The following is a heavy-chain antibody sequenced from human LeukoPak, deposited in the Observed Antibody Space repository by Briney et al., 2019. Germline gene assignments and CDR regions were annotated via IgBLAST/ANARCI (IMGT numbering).Heavy chain of an antibody. J-gene: IGHJ4*02. CDR3: ARTYYYGSGSYYPFDY. D-gene: IGHD3-10*01. Sequence: SETLSLTCTVSGDSISSYYWSWIRQPPGKGLEWIGYIYYSGSTNYNPSLKSRVTISVDTSKNQFSLKLSSVTAADTAVYYCARTYYYGSGSYYPFDYWGQGTLVTVSS. CDR1: GDSISSYY. CDR2: IYYSGST. V-gene: IGHV4-59*01.